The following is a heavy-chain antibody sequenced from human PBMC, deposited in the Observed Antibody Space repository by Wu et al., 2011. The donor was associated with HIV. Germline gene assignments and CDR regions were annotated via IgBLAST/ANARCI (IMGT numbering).Heavy chain of an antibody. CDR2: MNPNGGST. J-gene: IGHJ6*03. CDR1: GYIFTNYD. D-gene: IGHD1-14*01. CDR3: ARGYRYYLDV. Sequence: QVQLVQSGAEVKKPGASVKVSCKASGYIFTNYDLNWVRQAAGQGLEWMGWMNPNGGSTGFAPKFEGRVNLTRDTSTRTAYMELSSLTSADTAIYYCARGYRYYLDVWGTGTTVTVS. V-gene: IGHV1-8*02.